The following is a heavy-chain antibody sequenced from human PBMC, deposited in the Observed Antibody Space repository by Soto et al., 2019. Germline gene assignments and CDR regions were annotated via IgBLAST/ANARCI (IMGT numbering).Heavy chain of an antibody. CDR3: AKDQGSSGYGPLDY. Sequence: TGGSLRLSCAASGFTFSSYGMHWVRQAPGKGLEWVAVISYDGSNKYYADSVKGRFTISRDNSQNTLYLQMNSLRAEDTAVYYCAKDQGSSGYGPLDYWGQGTLVTVSS. CDR1: GFTFSSYG. V-gene: IGHV3-30*18. D-gene: IGHD3-22*01. J-gene: IGHJ4*02. CDR2: ISYDGSNK.